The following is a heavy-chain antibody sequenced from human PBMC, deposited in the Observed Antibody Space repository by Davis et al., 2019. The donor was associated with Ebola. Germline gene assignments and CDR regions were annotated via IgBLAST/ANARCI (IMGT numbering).Heavy chain of an antibody. Sequence: GESLKISCVASGFTFSSYDMQWVRQTAGEGLEWVSSIGTDGDPHYADSAKGRFTISRENAKNSLYLQMNYLNAGGTALYYCARGDSSTWRLGFAFDVWGQGTVVTVSS. V-gene: IGHV3-13*05. CDR1: GFTFSSYD. CDR2: IGTDGDP. CDR3: ARGDSSTWRLGFAFDV. D-gene: IGHD6-13*01. J-gene: IGHJ3*01.